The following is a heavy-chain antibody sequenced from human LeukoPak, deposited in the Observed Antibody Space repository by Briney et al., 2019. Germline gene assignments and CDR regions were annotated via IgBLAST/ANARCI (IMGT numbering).Heavy chain of an antibody. CDR3: ARGESVAMGSIDY. V-gene: IGHV3-30*01. J-gene: IGHJ4*02. CDR1: GFTFSDDP. CDR2: ISSDGTNK. Sequence: PGGSLRLSCSASGFTFSDDPLHWVRQAPGKGLEWVAVISSDGTNKYYADSVKGRFPISRDNSKNTLYLQMNSLRVDDTAVFYCARGESVAMGSIDYWGQGTLVTVSS. D-gene: IGHD2-2*01.